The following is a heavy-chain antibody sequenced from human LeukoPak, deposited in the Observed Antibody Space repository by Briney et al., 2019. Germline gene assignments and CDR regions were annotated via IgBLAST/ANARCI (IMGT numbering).Heavy chain of an antibody. CDR2: IIPILDIP. V-gene: IGHV1-69*04. J-gene: IGHJ2*01. D-gene: IGHD4-17*01. CDR1: GVTFSSYA. Sequence: GASVKVSCKASGVTFSSYAITWVRQAPGXXXXXXXRIIPILDIPKYAXXFXXRVTXXADKSTSTVYMELSSLRSEDTAVYYCAREVTTNWYFDVWGRGTLVTVSS. CDR3: AREVTTNWYFDV.